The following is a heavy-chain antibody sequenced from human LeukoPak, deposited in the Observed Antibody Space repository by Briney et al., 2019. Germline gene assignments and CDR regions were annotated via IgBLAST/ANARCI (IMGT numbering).Heavy chain of an antibody. J-gene: IGHJ6*03. CDR2: IRSKAYGGTT. D-gene: IGHD5-18*01. CDR1: GFTFGDYA. Sequence: GGSLRLSCTASGFTFGDYAMSWVRQAPGKGLEWVGFIRSKAYGGTTEYAASVKGRFTISRDDSRSIAYLQMNSLKTEDTAVYYCTRGYSLYYYYYMDVWGKGTTVTVSS. CDR3: TRGYSLYYYYYMDV. V-gene: IGHV3-49*04.